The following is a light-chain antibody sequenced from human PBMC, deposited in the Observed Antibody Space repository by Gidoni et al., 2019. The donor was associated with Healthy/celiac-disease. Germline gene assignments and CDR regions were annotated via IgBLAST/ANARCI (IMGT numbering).Light chain of an antibody. CDR1: QSVSSNY. CDR3: QQDGSSRYT. CDR2: GTS. Sequence: IVLTQSPGTLSLSPGERATLSCRDIQSVSSNYLDWYQQKPGQAPRLLIYGTSSRATGNPDRFSGSGSGTDFTLTISRLEPEDFAVYYCQQDGSSRYTFGQGTKLEIK. J-gene: IGKJ2*01. V-gene: IGKV3-20*01.